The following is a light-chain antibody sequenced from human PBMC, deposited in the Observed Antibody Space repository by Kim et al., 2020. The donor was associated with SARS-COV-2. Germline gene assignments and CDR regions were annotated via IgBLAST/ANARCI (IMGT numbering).Light chain of an antibody. Sequence: SVALGQTARITCRGNNIGSKKVHWYQQKPGQAPVLVIYSDSNRPSGIPERFSGSNSGNTATLTISRAQAGDEADYYCQVWDSTTIFGGGTQLTVL. CDR3: QVWDSTTI. V-gene: IGLV3-9*01. CDR1: NIGSKK. CDR2: SDS. J-gene: IGLJ2*01.